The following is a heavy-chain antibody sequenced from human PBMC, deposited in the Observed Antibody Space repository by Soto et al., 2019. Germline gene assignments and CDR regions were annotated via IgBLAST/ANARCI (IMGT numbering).Heavy chain of an antibody. CDR1: GGTFSSYA. D-gene: IGHD2-8*02. CDR2: VIPMFGST. J-gene: IGHJ6*02. CDR3: ARRLVVDSVPDIDYYYYGLDV. V-gene: IGHV1-69*13. Sequence: ASVKVSCKAFGGTFSSYAICWVRQAPGQGLEWMGGVIPMFGSTNYAQKFQGSVSITADESTTRAFMGLSSLRSEDTAVYYCARRLVVDSVPDIDYYYYGLDVGGQGTTVTVSS.